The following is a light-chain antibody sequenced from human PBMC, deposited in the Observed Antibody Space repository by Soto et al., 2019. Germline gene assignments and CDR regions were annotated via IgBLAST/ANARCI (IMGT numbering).Light chain of an antibody. V-gene: IGKV3-20*01. CDR3: QHYGTSPPRYI. CDR1: LTCSSKY. CDR2: GAS. Sequence: DIVLTQSPGTLSLSPGERATLSCRASLTCSSKYLAWYHHKPGQAPRLLIYGASTRAAGSPHRFSGSGSGTDFTLTISRLEPEDVAVYYCQHYGTSPPRYIFGQGTKLEIK. J-gene: IGKJ2*01.